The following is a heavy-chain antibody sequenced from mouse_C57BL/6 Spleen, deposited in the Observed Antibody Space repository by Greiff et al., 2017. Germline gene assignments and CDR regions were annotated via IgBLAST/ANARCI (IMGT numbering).Heavy chain of an antibody. Sequence: VQLQESGPELVKPGASVKISCKASGYAFSSSWMNWVKQRPGKGLEWIGRIYPGDGDTNYNGKFKGKATLTADKSSSTAYMQLSSLTSEDSAVYFCASPSYYYGSSYRYFDYWGQGTTLTVSS. D-gene: IGHD1-1*01. CDR3: ASPSYYYGSSYRYFDY. CDR1: GYAFSSSW. J-gene: IGHJ2*01. V-gene: IGHV1-82*01. CDR2: IYPGDGDT.